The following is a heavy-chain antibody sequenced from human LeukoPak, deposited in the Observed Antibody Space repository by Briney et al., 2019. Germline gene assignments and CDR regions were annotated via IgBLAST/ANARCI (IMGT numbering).Heavy chain of an antibody. CDR3: ARAAAAGTFPFDY. Sequence: KPSETLSLTCTVSGGSISSSSYYWGWIRQPPGKGLEWIRSIYYSGSTYYNPSLKSRVTISVDTSKNQFSLKLSSVTAADTAVYYCARAAAAGTFPFDYWGQGTLVTVSS. D-gene: IGHD6-13*01. CDR1: GGSISSSSYY. CDR2: IYYSGST. J-gene: IGHJ4*02. V-gene: IGHV4-39*01.